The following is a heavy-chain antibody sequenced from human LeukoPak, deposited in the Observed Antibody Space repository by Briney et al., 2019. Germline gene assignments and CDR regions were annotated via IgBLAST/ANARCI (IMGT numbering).Heavy chain of an antibody. J-gene: IGHJ6*02. D-gene: IGHD6-19*01. Sequence: PGGSLRLSCAASGFTFSGSAMHWVRQASGKGLEWVGRIRSKANSYATAYAASVKGRFTISRDDSKNTAYLQMNSLKTEDTAVYYCTRPNLGSGWLGGSYYYGMDVWGQGTTVTVSS. CDR2: IRSKANSYAT. CDR3: TRPNLGSGWLGGSYYYGMDV. V-gene: IGHV3-73*01. CDR1: GFTFSGSA.